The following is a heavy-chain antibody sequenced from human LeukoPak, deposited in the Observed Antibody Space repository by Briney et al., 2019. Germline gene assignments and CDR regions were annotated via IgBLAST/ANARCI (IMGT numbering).Heavy chain of an antibody. J-gene: IGHJ4*02. V-gene: IGHV4-34*01. Sequence: SETLSLTCAVYGGSFSGYYWSWIRQPPGKGLEWIGEINHSGSTNYNPSLKSRVTISVDTSKSQFSLKLNSVTAADTAVYFCARGIMTTVATFDYWGQGTLVTVSS. CDR3: ARGIMTTVATFDY. CDR1: GGSFSGYY. D-gene: IGHD4-17*01. CDR2: INHSGST.